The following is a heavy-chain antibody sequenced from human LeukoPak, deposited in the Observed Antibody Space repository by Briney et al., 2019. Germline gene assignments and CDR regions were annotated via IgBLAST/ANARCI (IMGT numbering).Heavy chain of an antibody. V-gene: IGHV3-23*01. Sequence: GGSLRLSCAASGITFSSYAMSWVRQAPGKGLEWVSAISGSGGSTYYADSVKGRFTISRDNSKNTLYLQMNSLRAEDTAVYYCAKVRRWLQLLFDYWGQGTLVTVSS. CDR3: AKVRRWLQLLFDY. J-gene: IGHJ4*02. CDR1: GITFSSYA. CDR2: ISGSGGST. D-gene: IGHD5-24*01.